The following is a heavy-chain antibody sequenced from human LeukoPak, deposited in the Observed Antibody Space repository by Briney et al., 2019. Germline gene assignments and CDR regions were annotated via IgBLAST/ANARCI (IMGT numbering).Heavy chain of an antibody. V-gene: IGHV3-33*01. J-gene: IGHJ4*02. D-gene: IGHD4-11*01. CDR1: GFIFNHYA. CDR3: VRDAQRGFDYSNSLQY. CDR2: IWSDGTNR. Sequence: GTSLRLSCEASGFIFNHYALHWVRQAPHKGLEWVAVIWSDGTNRYYADSVKGRYSIFRDDSQKRVFLQMNSLRAEDTAVYYRVRDAQRGFDYSNSLQYWGQGALVTVSS.